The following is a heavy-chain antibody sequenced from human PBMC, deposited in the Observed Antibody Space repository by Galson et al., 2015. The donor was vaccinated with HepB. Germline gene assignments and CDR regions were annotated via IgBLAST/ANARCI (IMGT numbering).Heavy chain of an antibody. D-gene: IGHD5-12*01. J-gene: IGHJ4*02. V-gene: IGHV3-30*18. Sequence: SLRLSCAASGFTFSSYGMHWVRQAPGKGLEWVAVISYDGSNKYYADSVKGRFTISRDNSKNTLYLQMNSLRAEDTAVYYCAKDGFYSGYDEGLDYWGQGTLVTVSS. CDR1: GFTFSSYG. CDR3: AKDGFYSGYDEGLDY. CDR2: ISYDGSNK.